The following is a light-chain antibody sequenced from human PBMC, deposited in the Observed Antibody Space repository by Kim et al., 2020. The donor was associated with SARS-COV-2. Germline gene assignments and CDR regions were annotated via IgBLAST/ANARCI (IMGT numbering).Light chain of an antibody. CDR2: YFSDSDK. CDR1: SDTNVGSHN. J-gene: IGLJ2*01. CDR3: MIWPRNAVL. V-gene: IGLV5-37*01. Sequence: LTCTLPSDTNVGSHNGYLFQQKPGSPPRYLLYYFSDSDKGQGSGVPSRFSGSKDASANTGILLISGLQSEDEDDYYCMIWPRNAVLFGGGTQLTVL.